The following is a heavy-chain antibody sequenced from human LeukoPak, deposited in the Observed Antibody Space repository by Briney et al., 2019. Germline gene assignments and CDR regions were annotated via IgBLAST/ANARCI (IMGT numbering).Heavy chain of an antibody. CDR3: TKDVQVGPTRGFFDF. D-gene: IGHD1-26*01. J-gene: IGHJ4*03. CDR1: GFTFSSHT. Sequence: GAALRRSRAACGFTFSSHTMRWVRQAPGKGLECISVLSATGFTTKHTVSVKGRFTISTDNSKSMLYLQMDSLRAEDTAIYFCTKDVQVGPTRGFFDFWGQGTLVTVSS. V-gene: IGHV3-23*01. CDR2: LSATGFTT.